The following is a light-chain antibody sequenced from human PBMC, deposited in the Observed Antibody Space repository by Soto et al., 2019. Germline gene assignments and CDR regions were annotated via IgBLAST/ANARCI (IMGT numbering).Light chain of an antibody. CDR1: PSVSSY. J-gene: IGKJ1*01. CDR2: DAS. V-gene: IGKV3-11*01. Sequence: EIGLTQSPATLSLSPGERATLSCRASPSVSSYFAWYQQKPGQAPRLLSYDASNRATGIPARFSGSGSGTAVNPTISSLAPEDFAVYDCQQRSSTWTFGQGPKVEIK. CDR3: QQRSSTWT.